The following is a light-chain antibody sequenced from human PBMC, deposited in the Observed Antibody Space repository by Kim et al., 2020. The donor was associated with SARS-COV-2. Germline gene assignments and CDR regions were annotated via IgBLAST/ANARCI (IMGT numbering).Light chain of an antibody. Sequence: SPGEPATLSCRASQTVTNNYLAWLQQKPGQAPRLLIFAASSRATGIPDRFSGSGSGTDFTLSINRLEPEDFAVYYCQHYGSSPCTFGGGTKVDIK. J-gene: IGKJ4*01. V-gene: IGKV3-20*01. CDR1: QTVTNNY. CDR3: QHYGSSPCT. CDR2: AAS.